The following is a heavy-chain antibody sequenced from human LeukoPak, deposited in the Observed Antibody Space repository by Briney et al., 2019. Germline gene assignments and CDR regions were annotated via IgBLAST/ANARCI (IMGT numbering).Heavy chain of an antibody. V-gene: IGHV3-7*05. CDR1: GFTFSNYW. CDR3: ARDPYSSSWSYGMDA. J-gene: IGHJ6*02. D-gene: IGHD6-13*01. Sequence: PGGSLRLSCTAPGFTFSNYWMSWVRQTPEKGLEWVANIKQDGSETVYVDSVKGRFTISRDNAQSSLYLQMNSLRAEDTAVYYCARDPYSSSWSYGMDAWGQGTAVTVSS. CDR2: IKQDGSET.